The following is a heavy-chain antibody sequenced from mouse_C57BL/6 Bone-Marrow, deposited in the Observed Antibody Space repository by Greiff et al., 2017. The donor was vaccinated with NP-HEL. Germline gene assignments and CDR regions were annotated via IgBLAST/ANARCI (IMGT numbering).Heavy chain of an antibody. D-gene: IGHD1-1*01. CDR1: GFNIKDDY. V-gene: IGHV14-4*01. Sequence: VHVKQSGAELVRPGASVKLSCTASGFNIKDDYMHWVKQRPEQGLEWIGWIDPENGDTEYASKFKGKATITADTSSNTAYLQLSSLTSEDTAVYYCTVLSTVVARDYWGQGTTLTVSS. CDR2: IDPENGDT. CDR3: TVLSTVVARDY. J-gene: IGHJ2*01.